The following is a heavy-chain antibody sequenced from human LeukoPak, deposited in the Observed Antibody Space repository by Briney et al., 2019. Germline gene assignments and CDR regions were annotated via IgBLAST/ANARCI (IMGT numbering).Heavy chain of an antibody. D-gene: IGHD2-2*01. V-gene: IGHV4-38-2*01. CDR2: DYYDGST. J-gene: IGHJ4*02. Sequence: SETLSLTCAVSGYSISSGYYWGWIRQPPGKGLEWIGSDYYDGSTYHNPSLKSRVTISVDMSKNQFFVKLSSVTAADTAVYYCARTVAYCSATSCYGYWGQGTLVTVSS. CDR3: ARTVAYCSATSCYGY. CDR1: GYSISSGYY.